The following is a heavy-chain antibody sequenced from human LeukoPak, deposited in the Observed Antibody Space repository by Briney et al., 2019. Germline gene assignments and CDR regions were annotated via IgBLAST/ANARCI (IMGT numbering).Heavy chain of an antibody. CDR1: GFTFSNYS. Sequence: GGSLRLSCAASGFTFSNYSMNWVRQAPGKGLEWVSSISSLSSYIYHADSLKGRFTISRDNAKNSLYLQMNSLRAEDTAVYYCARGGPRDGYDYWGQGTLVTVSS. CDR2: ISSLSSYI. V-gene: IGHV3-21*01. D-gene: IGHD5-18*01. J-gene: IGHJ4*02. CDR3: ARGGPRDGYDY.